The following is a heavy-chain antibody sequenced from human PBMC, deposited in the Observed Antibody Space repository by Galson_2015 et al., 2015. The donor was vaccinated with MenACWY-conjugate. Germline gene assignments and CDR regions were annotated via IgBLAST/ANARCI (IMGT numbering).Heavy chain of an antibody. J-gene: IGHJ4*02. CDR2: IKRKTHSGTP. CDR3: TTDYFGQFFFDS. V-gene: IGHV3-15*01. D-gene: IGHD2/OR15-2a*01. Sequence: SLRLSCAASGFTFSNAWMTWVRQAPGKGLEWVGRIKRKTHSGTPDYAAPVNGRFTISRDDSRNTVYLEMNGLKAEDTGLYYCTTDYFGQFFFDSWGQGTPVTVSS. CDR1: GFTFSNAW.